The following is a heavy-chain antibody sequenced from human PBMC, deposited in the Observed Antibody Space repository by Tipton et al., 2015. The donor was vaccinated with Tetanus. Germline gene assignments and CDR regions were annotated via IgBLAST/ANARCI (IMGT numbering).Heavy chain of an antibody. V-gene: IGHV5-51*01. D-gene: IGHD3-3*01. Sequence: VQLVQSGAEVKKPGESLKISCKGSGYSFTSYWIGWVRQMPGKGLEWMGIIYPGDSDTRYSPSFQGRVTISADRSISTAYLQWSSLKASDTAMYYCARRSRAHLEWPYYYYGMDVWGQGTTVTVSS. CDR3: ARRSRAHLEWPYYYYGMDV. J-gene: IGHJ6*02. CDR2: IYPGDSDT. CDR1: GYSFTSYW.